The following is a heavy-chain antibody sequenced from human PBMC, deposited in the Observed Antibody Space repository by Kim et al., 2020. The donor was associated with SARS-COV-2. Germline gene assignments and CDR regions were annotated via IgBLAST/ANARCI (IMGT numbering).Heavy chain of an antibody. CDR1: GFSFTSHA. Sequence: GGSLRLSCSASGFSFTSHAIHWVRQAPGKGLEYVSAISSNGGSTYYADSVKGRFTISRDNSKNTLYLQMSSLRPEDTAVYYCVKGGLRYFDWVSSSKTYFDYWGQGTLVTVSS. CDR2: ISSNGGST. D-gene: IGHD3-9*01. V-gene: IGHV3-64D*06. J-gene: IGHJ4*02. CDR3: VKGGLRYFDWVSSSKTYFDY.